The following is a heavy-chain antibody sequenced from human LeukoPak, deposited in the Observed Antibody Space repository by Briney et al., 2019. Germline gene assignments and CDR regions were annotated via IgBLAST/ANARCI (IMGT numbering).Heavy chain of an antibody. J-gene: IGHJ4*02. Sequence: GASVKVSCKASGYTFTSYGISWVRQAPGQGLEWMGWISAYNGNTNYAQKLQGRVTMTTDTSTSTAYMELRSLRSDDTAVYYCARDAPLAVPGTTDVYWGQGTLVTVSS. CDR1: GYTFTSYG. CDR2: ISAYNGNT. D-gene: IGHD6-19*01. V-gene: IGHV1-18*01. CDR3: ARDAPLAVPGTTDVY.